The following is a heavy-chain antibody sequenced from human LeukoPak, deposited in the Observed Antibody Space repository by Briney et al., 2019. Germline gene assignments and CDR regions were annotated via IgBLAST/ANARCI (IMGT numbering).Heavy chain of an antibody. CDR1: GFMFGNHG. V-gene: IGHV3-48*04. CDR3: ARVSPMTDGAFDL. CDR2: IGPSGVTR. Sequence: GGSLRLSCEGSGFMFGNHGLIWVRQAPGKGLDWLSFIGPSGVTRLYANSVKGRFTISRDNAENSVFLQMNSLRVKDTAVYYCARVSPMTDGAFDLWGQGVMVTVSS. D-gene: IGHD2-21*02. J-gene: IGHJ3*01.